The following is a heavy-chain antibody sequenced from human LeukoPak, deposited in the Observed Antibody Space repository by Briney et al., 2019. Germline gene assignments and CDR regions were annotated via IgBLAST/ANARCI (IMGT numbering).Heavy chain of an antibody. V-gene: IGHV3-15*01. CDR2: IKDKTDGATR. D-gene: IGHD4-17*01. Sequence: PGGSLRLSCVANGTTVGNAWMSWLRHTPPKGIGWIGRIKDKTDGATRDYAAPVKGRFNISRGDSKNTLYLQMNSLKTEDTAVYYCTTWGSYGDYRLGIDSWGQGTLVTVSS. CDR3: TTWGSYGDYRLGIDS. CDR1: GTTVGNAW. J-gene: IGHJ4*02.